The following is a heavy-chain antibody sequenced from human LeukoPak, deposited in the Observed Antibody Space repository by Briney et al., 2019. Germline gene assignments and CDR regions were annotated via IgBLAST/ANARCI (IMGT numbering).Heavy chain of an antibody. CDR2: INYSWDT. CDR1: GGSISSYY. D-gene: IGHD6-19*01. Sequence: SETLSLSCTVSGGSISSYYWSWIRQPPGKGLEWIGYINYSWDTNYNPSLKSRVTISVDTSKNQSSLKLSSVTAADTAVYYCARHSSPWYFDLWGRGTLVTVSS. CDR3: ARHSSPWYFDL. J-gene: IGHJ2*01. V-gene: IGHV4-59*08.